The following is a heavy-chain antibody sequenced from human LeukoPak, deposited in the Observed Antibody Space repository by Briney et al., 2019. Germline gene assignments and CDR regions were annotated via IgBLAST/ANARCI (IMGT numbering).Heavy chain of an antibody. V-gene: IGHV1-46*01. CDR2: INPTGTSS. D-gene: IGHD3-10*01. J-gene: IGHJ6*03. CDR3: ASGKVPPDYYYYYMDV. Sequence: ASVKVSCKSSGYTFTRHYLHWVRQAPGQGLEWVGLINPTGTSSWSAQKFQGRVTLTRDMSTSTDYMELSSLRSEDTAVYYCASGKVPPDYYYYYMDVWGKGTTVTVSS. CDR1: GYTFTRHY.